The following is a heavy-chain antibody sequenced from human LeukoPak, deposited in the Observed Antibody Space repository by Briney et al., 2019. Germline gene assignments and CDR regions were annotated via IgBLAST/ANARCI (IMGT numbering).Heavy chain of an antibody. Sequence: GGSLRLSCAASGFTFSDYYMSWIRQAPGKGLEWVSYISSSGSTIYYADSVKGRFTISRDNAKNTLYLQMNSLRAEDTAVYYCARSYYYDSSHTVDYWGQGTLVTVSS. CDR2: ISSSGSTI. CDR1: GFTFSDYY. D-gene: IGHD3-22*01. CDR3: ARSYYYDSSHTVDY. V-gene: IGHV3-11*04. J-gene: IGHJ4*02.